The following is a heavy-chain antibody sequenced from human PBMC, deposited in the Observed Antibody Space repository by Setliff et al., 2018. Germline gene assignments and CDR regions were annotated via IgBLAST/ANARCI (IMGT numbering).Heavy chain of an antibody. D-gene: IGHD1-1*01. CDR1: GFTFSDHY. Sequence: PGGSLRLSCVTSGFTFSDHYLDWVRQAPGKGLEWVGRTKDKDKSYTTEYAASVQGRFTVSRDGPANSLFLHMNNLKTEDTAVYYCAREHTSDWKFDYWGPGTLVTVSS. CDR3: AREHTSDWKFDY. J-gene: IGHJ4*02. V-gene: IGHV3-72*01. CDR2: TKDKDKSYTT.